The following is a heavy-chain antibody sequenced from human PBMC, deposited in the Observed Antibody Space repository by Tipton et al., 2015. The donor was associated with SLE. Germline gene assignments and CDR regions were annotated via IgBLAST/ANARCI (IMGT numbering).Heavy chain of an antibody. J-gene: IGHJ2*01. D-gene: IGHD5-18*01. Sequence: TLSLTCTVSGGSISSYYWSWIRQPAGKGLEWIGRIYTGGSTNYNPSLKSRVTISVDTSKNQFSLKLSSVTAADTAVYYCARVPDTAMVTGNYFDLWGRGTLVTVSS. CDR1: GGSISSYY. V-gene: IGHV4-4*07. CDR3: ARVPDTAMVTGNYFDL. CDR2: IYTGGST.